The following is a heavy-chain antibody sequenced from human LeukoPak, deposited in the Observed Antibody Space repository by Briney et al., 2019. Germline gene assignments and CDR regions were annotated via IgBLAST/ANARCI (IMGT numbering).Heavy chain of an antibody. D-gene: IGHD2-8*01. CDR3: ARRGPVLDRMLGHYYYYMDV. CDR1: GGSISSSGYD. V-gene: IGHV4-39*01. J-gene: IGHJ6*03. CDR2: IYYSGST. Sequence: PSETLSLTCTVSGGSISSSGYDWGWIRQPPGKGREWMGNIYYSGSTYYNPSLKSRITISVDTPKNQFSLKLSSVTAAYTAVYYCARRGPVLDRMLGHYYYYMDVWGKGTTVTVSS.